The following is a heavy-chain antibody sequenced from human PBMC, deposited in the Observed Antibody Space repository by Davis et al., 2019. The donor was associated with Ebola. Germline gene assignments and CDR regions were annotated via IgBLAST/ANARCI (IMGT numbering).Heavy chain of an antibody. CDR2: IYYSGST. CDR3: AREPYGDSWFDP. V-gene: IGHV4-30-4*08. Sequence: PSETLSLTCTVSGGSISSGDYYWSWIRQPPGKGLEWIGYIYYSGSTYYNPSLKSRVTISVDTSKNQFSLKLSSVTAADTAVYYCAREPYGDSWFDPWGQGTLVTVSS. J-gene: IGHJ5*02. CDR1: GGSISSGDYY. D-gene: IGHD4-17*01.